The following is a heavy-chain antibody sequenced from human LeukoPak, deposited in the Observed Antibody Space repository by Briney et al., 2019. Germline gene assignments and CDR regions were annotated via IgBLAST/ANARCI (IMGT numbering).Heavy chain of an antibody. CDR2: IYHSGSI. J-gene: IGHJ5*02. D-gene: IGHD6-13*01. Sequence: SGTLSLTCAVSGGSISSSNWWSWVRPPPGKGLEWIGEIYHSGSINYNPSLKSRVTISVDKSKNQFSLKLSSVTAADTAMYYCARIQYSSSWYQNWFDPWGQGTLVTVSS. V-gene: IGHV4-4*02. CDR1: GGSISSSNW. CDR3: ARIQYSSSWYQNWFDP.